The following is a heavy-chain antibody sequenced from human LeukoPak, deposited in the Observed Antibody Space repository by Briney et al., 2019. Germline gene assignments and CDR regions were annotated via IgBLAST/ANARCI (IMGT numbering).Heavy chain of an antibody. CDR1: GFTFSSYV. Sequence: GGSLRLSCAASGFTFSSYVMSWVRQAPGKGLEWVSSISVSGGTTYYADSVKGRFTISRDNSKNTLYLQMNSLRAEDTAVYYCAKDNPYCSSPNCYFDYWGQGTLVTVSS. CDR2: ISVSGGTT. V-gene: IGHV3-23*01. J-gene: IGHJ4*02. D-gene: IGHD2-2*01. CDR3: AKDNPYCSSPNCYFDY.